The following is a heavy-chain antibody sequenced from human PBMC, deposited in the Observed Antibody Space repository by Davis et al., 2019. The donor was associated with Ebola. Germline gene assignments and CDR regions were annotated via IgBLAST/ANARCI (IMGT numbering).Heavy chain of an antibody. V-gene: IGHV1-69*04. Sequence: SVKVSCKASEFTFSSYTISWVRQAPGQGLEWMGRSILGLDMSAYAQKFQGRVRLNADKSTNTAYMELSSLRSEDTAVYYCVRDFGYEDGAGFQHYCDSWGRGTLVTVPP. CDR3: VRDFGYEDGAGFQHYCDS. J-gene: IGHJ4*02. CDR2: SILGLDMS. D-gene: IGHD4/OR15-4a*01. CDR1: EFTFSSYT.